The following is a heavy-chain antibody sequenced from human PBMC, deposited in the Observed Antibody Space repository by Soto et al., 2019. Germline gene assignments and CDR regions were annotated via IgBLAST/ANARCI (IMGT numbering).Heavy chain of an antibody. J-gene: IGHJ5*02. CDR1: GFTFSSYA. Sequence: EVQLLESGGGLVQPGGSLRLSCAASGFTFSSYAMSWVRQAPGKGLEWVAAISGSGGSTYYADSVKGRFTISRDNSKNTLYLQMNSLRAEDTAVYYCEKDPDLYRFSNWLDPLGQGTLVTVSS. CDR2: ISGSGGST. V-gene: IGHV3-23*01. CDR3: EKDPDLYRFSNWLDP. D-gene: IGHD3-16*01.